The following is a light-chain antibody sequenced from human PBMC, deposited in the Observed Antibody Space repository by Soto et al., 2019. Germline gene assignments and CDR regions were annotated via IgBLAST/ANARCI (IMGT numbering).Light chain of an antibody. V-gene: IGKV1D-13*01. Sequence: IQVNHSPSTLSVSLGDRITITCRASEDIDTSLAWFQQRPGKAPKVLIAGASGLMNGVPSTFSGSGSGTDFTLTISYLQSEDFGTYYCQQFYNYPRTFGQGTKVDIK. CDR3: QQFYNYPRT. J-gene: IGKJ1*01. CDR1: EDIDTS. CDR2: GAS.